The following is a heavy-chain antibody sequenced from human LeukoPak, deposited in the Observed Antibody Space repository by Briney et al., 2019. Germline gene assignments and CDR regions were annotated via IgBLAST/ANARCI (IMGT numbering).Heavy chain of an antibody. CDR2: ITWDAATT. CDR3: AKGEYFQH. V-gene: IGHV3-43*01. CDR1: GFTFDDYT. J-gene: IGHJ1*01. Sequence: GGSLRLSCSASGFTFDDYTMHWVRQTPGKGLEWVSLITWDAATTNYAGSVTGRFTISRDNAKNSLYLQMNSLRAEDTALYYCAKGEYFQHWGQGTLVTVSS.